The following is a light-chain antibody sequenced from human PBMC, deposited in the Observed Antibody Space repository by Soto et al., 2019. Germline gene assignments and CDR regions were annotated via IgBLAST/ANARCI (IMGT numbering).Light chain of an antibody. CDR3: QHYVTWPLT. J-gene: IGKJ4*01. CDR2: DAS. V-gene: IGKV3-15*01. CDR1: QSVSNF. Sequence: EIVLTQSPATLSLSPWKRATLSCRASQSVSNFLAWYQQKAGQAPRLLIYDASTRATVIPARFSGSGSGTEFTLTISSLQSEDFAVYYCQHYVTWPLTFGGGTKVDIK.